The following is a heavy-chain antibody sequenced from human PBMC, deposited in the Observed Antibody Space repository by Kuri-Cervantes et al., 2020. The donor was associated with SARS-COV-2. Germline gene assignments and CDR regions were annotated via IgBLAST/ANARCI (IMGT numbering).Heavy chain of an antibody. CDR2: IYYSGST. J-gene: IGHJ4*02. V-gene: IGHV4-39*01. CDR1: GATISSSSYY. CDR3: ARHDLTTETTRERGLDY. D-gene: IGHD4-17*01. Sequence: SETLSLTCTVSGATISSSSYYWGWIRQPPGRGLEWIGSIYYSGSTYYNPSLKSRVTIFVDTSKNQFSVKLRSVTAADTAVHYCARHDLTTETTRERGLDYWGQGTLVTVSS.